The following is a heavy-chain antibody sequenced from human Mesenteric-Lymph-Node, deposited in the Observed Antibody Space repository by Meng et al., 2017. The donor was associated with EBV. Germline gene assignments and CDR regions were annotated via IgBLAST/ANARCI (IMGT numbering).Heavy chain of an antibody. D-gene: IGHD3-16*01. Sequence: QERLPRWGAVLLEPMETVSLTTAGYGVSLHGYYWGWIRPPPGKGLEWIGGINHSGRTNYNPALESRVTISEDTTKNQFFLKLSSVTAADTAVYYCARGGSYVSGVIDPWGQGTLVTVSS. V-gene: IGHV4-34*01. CDR3: ARGGSYVSGVIDP. J-gene: IGHJ5*02. CDR2: INHSGRT. CDR1: GVSLHGYY.